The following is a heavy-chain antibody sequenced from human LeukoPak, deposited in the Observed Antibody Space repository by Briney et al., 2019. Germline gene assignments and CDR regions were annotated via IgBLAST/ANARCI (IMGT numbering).Heavy chain of an antibody. Sequence: ASVKVSCKASGYTFTSYYMHWVRQAPRQGLEWMGIINPSGGSTNYAQKFQGRVTMTRDTSTSTVYMELSSLRSEDTAVYYCAREASGSYFDYWGQGTLVTVSS. CDR2: INPSGGST. V-gene: IGHV1-46*03. CDR1: GYTFTSYY. D-gene: IGHD1-26*01. CDR3: AREASGSYFDY. J-gene: IGHJ4*02.